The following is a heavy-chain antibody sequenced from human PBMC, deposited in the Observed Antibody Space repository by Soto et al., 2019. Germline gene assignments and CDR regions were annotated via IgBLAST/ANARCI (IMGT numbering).Heavy chain of an antibody. Sequence: QVQLVQSGAEVKKPGASVKVSCKASGYTFTSYYMHWVRQAPGQGLEWMGIINPSGGSTSYAQTFQGRVTMTRDTYTRTVYMELSSLRYEDTAVYYCARDGEGDCSSTSCYGNWFDPLGQGTLVTVSS. V-gene: IGHV1-46*01. D-gene: IGHD2-2*01. CDR1: GYTFTSYY. CDR2: INPSGGST. J-gene: IGHJ5*02. CDR3: ARDGEGDCSSTSCYGNWFDP.